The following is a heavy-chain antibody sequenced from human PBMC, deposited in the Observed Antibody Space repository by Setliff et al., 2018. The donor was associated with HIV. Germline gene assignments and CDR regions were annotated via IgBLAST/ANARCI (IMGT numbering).Heavy chain of an antibody. J-gene: IGHJ4*02. CDR3: ARAYDILTGYFDY. V-gene: IGHV1-18*01. D-gene: IGHD3-9*01. Sequence: ASVKVSCKAPGSSFTSYGLNWVRQAPGQGLEWMGWISVYNGYTNYAQKVRDRVTMTADTSTSTAYMELRSLRSDDTAVYYCARAYDILTGYFDYWGQGTLVTVSS. CDR2: ISVYNGYT. CDR1: GSSFTSYG.